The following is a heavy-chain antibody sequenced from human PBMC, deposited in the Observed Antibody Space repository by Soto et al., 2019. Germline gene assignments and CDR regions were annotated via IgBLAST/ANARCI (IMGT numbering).Heavy chain of an antibody. CDR2: INHSGST. D-gene: IGHD7-27*01. CDR1: GGSISSSSYY. Sequence: SETLSITCTVSGGSISSSSYYWGWIRQPPGKGLEWIGEINHSGSTNYNPSLKSRVTISVDTSKNQFSLKLSSVTAADTAVHYCARGWGRIFDYWGQGTLVTVSS. J-gene: IGHJ4*02. CDR3: ARGWGRIFDY. V-gene: IGHV4-39*07.